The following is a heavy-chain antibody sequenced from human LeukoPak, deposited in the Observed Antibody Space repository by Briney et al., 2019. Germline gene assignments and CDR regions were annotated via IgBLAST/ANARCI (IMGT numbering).Heavy chain of an antibody. Sequence: SETLSLTCTVSGGSISTYYWSWIRQPPGKGLEWIGYILLNGTSDYNASLKSRVTISLDTSKKQFSLKLNSVTVADTAVYYCARDSRMMMTFGAVGAGCYHYHGMDVWGQGTTVTVSS. D-gene: IGHD3-16*01. J-gene: IGHJ6*02. CDR1: GGSISTYY. V-gene: IGHV4-4*08. CDR3: ARDSRMMMTFGAVGAGCYHYHGMDV. CDR2: ILLNGTS.